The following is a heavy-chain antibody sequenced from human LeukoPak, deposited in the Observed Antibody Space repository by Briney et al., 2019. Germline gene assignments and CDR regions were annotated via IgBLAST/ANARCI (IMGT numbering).Heavy chain of an antibody. CDR2: IIPIHGIA. CDR1: GGTFSSYT. J-gene: IGHJ4*02. D-gene: IGHD3-16*01. CDR3: ARGGDLKGELDY. Sequence: GASVKVSCKASGGTFSSYTISWVRQAPGQGLEWMGKIIPIHGIANYAQKFQGRVTITADKSTSTAYMELSSLRSEDTAVYYCARGGDLKGELDYWGQGTLVTVSS. V-gene: IGHV1-69*02.